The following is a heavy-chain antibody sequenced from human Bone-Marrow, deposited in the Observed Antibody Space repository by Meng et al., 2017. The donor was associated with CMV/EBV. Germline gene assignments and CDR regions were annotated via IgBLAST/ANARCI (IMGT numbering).Heavy chain of an antibody. CDR1: GFTFSRYD. J-gene: IGHJ6*02. Sequence: ETLSLTCAASGFTFSRYDMHWVRQATGKGLEWVSAIGTAGDTYYPGSVKGRFTISRENAKNSLYLQMNSLRAGDTAVYYCARDRIVGAGGYYGMDVWGQGTTVTVSS. CDR3: ARDRIVGAGGYYGMDV. V-gene: IGHV3-13*01. D-gene: IGHD1-26*01. CDR2: IGTAGDT.